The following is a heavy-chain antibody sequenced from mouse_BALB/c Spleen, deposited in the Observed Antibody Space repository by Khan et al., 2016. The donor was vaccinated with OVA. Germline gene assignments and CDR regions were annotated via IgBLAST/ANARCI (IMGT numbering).Heavy chain of an antibody. CDR2: FNSNGGST. Sequence: EVELVESGGGLVQPGGSLKLSCAASGFTFSSYGMSWVRQTPDKRLELFATFNSNGGSTYYPDSLKGRFTINRDNAKNTLYLQMSSVKSEDTDMYYCARMARIINWGQGTTLTVSS. J-gene: IGHJ2*01. V-gene: IGHV5-6-3*01. CDR1: GFTFSSYG. CDR3: ARMARIIN.